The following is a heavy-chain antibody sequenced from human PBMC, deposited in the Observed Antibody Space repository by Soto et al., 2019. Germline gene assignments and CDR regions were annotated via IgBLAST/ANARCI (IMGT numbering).Heavy chain of an antibody. CDR3: ARRSRSSGQIGY. J-gene: IGHJ4*02. CDR2: IYYNGST. CDR1: GGSISSGSYY. D-gene: IGHD6-19*01. Sequence: QLQLQESGPGLVKPSETLSLTCTISGGSISSGSYYWDWIRQPPGKGLEWIGGIYYNGSTYYNPSVKSRVTISVDTSKNQFSLKLSSVTAAETAVYYCARRSRSSGQIGYWGQGTLVTVSS. V-gene: IGHV4-39*01.